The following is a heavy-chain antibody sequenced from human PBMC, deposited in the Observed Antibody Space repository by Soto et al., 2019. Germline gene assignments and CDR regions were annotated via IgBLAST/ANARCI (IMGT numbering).Heavy chain of an antibody. CDR2: IYYTGIT. CDR3: ARRRYSGTSGLDY. CDR1: GGPISSGRYY. Sequence: SETLSLTCTVSGGPISSGRYYWGWIRQPPGKGLEWVGNIYYTGITNYNPSLESRVTISVDTSKNQFSLKLSSVTAADTAVYYCARRRYSGTSGLDYWGQGTLATVSS. V-gene: IGHV4-39*01. D-gene: IGHD1-26*01. J-gene: IGHJ4*02.